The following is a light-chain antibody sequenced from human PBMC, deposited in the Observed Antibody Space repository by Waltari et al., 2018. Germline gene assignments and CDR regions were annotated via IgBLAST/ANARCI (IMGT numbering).Light chain of an antibody. CDR1: HSVFWSSKNKNC. J-gene: IGKJ1*01. V-gene: IGKV4-1*01. CDR3: QQYCDTPRT. Sequence: DIVMTQSPDSLAVSLGEGATINCKSSHSVFWSSKNKNCLAWYQQKPRQPPKLLIYWASTRESGVPDRFSGSGSGTDFTLTISSLQAEDVAVYYCQQYCDTPRTFGQGTKVEIK. CDR2: WAS.